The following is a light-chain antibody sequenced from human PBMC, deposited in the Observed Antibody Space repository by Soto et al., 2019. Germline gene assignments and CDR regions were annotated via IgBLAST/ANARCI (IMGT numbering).Light chain of an antibody. CDR3: QQLNSYPWT. Sequence: DIQMTPSPSSLSASVGDRVTITCRSSQSISTYLNWYQQKPGKAPNLLIYTTSNLESGVPSRFSGSGSGTDFTLTISSLQPEDFATYYCQQLNSYPWTFGQGTKVDIK. J-gene: IGKJ1*01. CDR1: QSISTY. V-gene: IGKV1-39*01. CDR2: TTS.